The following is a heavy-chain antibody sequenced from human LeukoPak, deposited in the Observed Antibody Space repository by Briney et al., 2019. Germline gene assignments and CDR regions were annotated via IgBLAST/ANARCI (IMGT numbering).Heavy chain of an antibody. J-gene: IGHJ3*01. D-gene: IGHD3-22*01. CDR3: ARLLDNDISGDPDTFDV. CDR1: GGSLSGHY. Sequence: KPLETLSLTCTVSGGSLSGHYWSWIRQPPGKRLEWIGYVSYTGRTKYNPSLQSRVTISIDTSKSQFSLNLTSVTSADTAVYSCARLLDNDISGDPDTFDVWGQGTTVIVSS. V-gene: IGHV4-59*11. CDR2: VSYTGRT.